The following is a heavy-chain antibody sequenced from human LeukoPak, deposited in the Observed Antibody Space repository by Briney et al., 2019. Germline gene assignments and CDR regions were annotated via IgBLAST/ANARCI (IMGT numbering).Heavy chain of an antibody. J-gene: IGHJ4*02. D-gene: IGHD3-22*01. CDR3: ARLRRNTDRSGFYYYYDY. CDR2: INTAATYI. V-gene: IGHV3-21*06. CDR1: GLIFSSFS. Sequence: PGESLRLSCAASGLIFSSFSFNWVRQGPGKGLEWVSSINTAATYIYYADSVKGRFTISRDNAKNSLYLQMNSLRAEDTGVYYCARLRRNTDRSGFYYYYDYWGPGTLVTVSS.